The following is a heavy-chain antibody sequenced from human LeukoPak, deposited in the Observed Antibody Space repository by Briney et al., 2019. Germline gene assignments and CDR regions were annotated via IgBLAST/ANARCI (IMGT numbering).Heavy chain of an antibody. Sequence: PGGSLRLSCAASGFTFSSYWMSWVRQAPGKGLEWVANIKQDGSEKYYVDSVKGRFTISRDNAKNSLYLQMNSLRAEDTAVHYCARDRGDYYYYYYMDVWGKGTTVTVSS. CDR3: ARDRGDYYYYYYMDV. V-gene: IGHV3-7*01. CDR1: GFTFSSYW. J-gene: IGHJ6*03. CDR2: IKQDGSEK. D-gene: IGHD3-10*01.